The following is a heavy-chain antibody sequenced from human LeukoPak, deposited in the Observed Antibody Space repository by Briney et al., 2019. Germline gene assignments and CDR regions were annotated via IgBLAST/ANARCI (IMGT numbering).Heavy chain of an antibody. CDR3: ARLDSSLDAFGI. D-gene: IGHD2-2*01. J-gene: IGHJ3*02. V-gene: IGHV4-59*08. CDR2: IHYSGSP. CDR1: GGSISDYY. Sequence: PSETLSLTCTVSGGSISDYYWSWIRQPPGKGLEWIGYIHYSGSPNYNPSLKSRVTISVDPSKNQFSLKLSSVTAADTAVYYCARLDSSLDAFGIWGQGTMVTVSS.